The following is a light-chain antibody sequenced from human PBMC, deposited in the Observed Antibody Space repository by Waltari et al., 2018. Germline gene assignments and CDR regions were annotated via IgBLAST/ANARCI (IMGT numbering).Light chain of an antibody. Sequence: QSALPQPASVSGSPGPSITISCTGTSSDVGGSNYVSWYQQHPARAPKLMIFDVSNRPSGVSNRFSGSKSGNTASLTISGLQAEDEADYYCSSFTTSSTVVFGGGTKLTVL. J-gene: IGLJ2*01. CDR3: SSFTTSSTVV. CDR2: DVS. V-gene: IGLV2-14*03. CDR1: SSDVGGSNY.